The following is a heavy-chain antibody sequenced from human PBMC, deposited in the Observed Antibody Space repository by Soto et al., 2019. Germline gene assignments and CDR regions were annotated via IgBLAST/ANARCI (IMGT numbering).Heavy chain of an antibody. V-gene: IGHV3-53*04. Sequence: EVQLVESGGGLVQPGGSLRLSCAASGFTVSSNYMSWVRQAPGKGLEWVSVIYSGGSTYYADSVKGRFTISRHNSKNTLYLQMNSLRAEDTAVYYCAREENYYGSGSYYRDVYYMDVWGKGTTVTVSS. J-gene: IGHJ6*03. CDR1: GFTVSSNY. D-gene: IGHD3-10*01. CDR2: IYSGGST. CDR3: AREENYYGSGSYYRDVYYMDV.